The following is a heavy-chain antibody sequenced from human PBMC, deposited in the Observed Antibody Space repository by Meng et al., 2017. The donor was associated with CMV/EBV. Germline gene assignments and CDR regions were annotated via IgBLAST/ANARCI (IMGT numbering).Heavy chain of an antibody. CDR3: TTSTMVRGVTPH. V-gene: IGHV3-15*01. D-gene: IGHD3-10*01. CDR2: IKSKTDGGTT. CDR1: GFTFSNAW. J-gene: IGHJ4*02. Sequence: GGSLRLSCAASGFTFSNAWISWVRQALGKGLEWVGRIKSKTDGGTTDYAAPVKGRFTISRDDSKNTLYLQMNSLKTEDTAVYYCTTSTMVRGVTPHWGQGTLVTVSS.